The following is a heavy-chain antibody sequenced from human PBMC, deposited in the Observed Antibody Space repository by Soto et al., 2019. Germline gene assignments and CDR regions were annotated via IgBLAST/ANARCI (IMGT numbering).Heavy chain of an antibody. J-gene: IGHJ4*02. Sequence: QVQLVQSGAEVKKPGSSVKVSCKASGGTFSSYAISWVRQAPGQGLEWMGGIIPIFGTANYAQKFQGRVTITADESTSTAYRELSSLRSEDTAVYYCARDGRLRLGELSLWLDYWGQGTLVTVSS. V-gene: IGHV1-69*01. CDR1: GGTFSSYA. D-gene: IGHD3-16*02. CDR2: IIPIFGTA. CDR3: ARDGRLRLGELSLWLDY.